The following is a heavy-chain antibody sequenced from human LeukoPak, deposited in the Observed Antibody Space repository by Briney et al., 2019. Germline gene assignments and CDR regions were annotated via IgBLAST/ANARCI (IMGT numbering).Heavy chain of an antibody. CDR1: GFTFSNYW. CDR2: LNSDGRST. J-gene: IGHJ6*02. CDR3: ARGSSSWRNGMDV. D-gene: IGHD6-13*01. Sequence: GGSLRLSCAASGFTFSNYWMHWVRQVPGKGLVGVSRLNSDGRSTSYADSVRGRFTISRDNAKNTLYPQMNSLRAEDTAVYYCARGSSSWRNGMDVWGQGTTVTVSS. V-gene: IGHV3-74*01.